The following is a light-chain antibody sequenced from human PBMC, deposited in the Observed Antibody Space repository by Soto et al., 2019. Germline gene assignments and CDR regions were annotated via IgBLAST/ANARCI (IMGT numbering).Light chain of an antibody. CDR2: DTS. CDR3: QQYVHWPPGA. Sequence: EIVVTQSPATLSVSPGERVTLSSRASQSVSSSLAWYQQRPGQAPRLLIYDTSTRAAGIAARFSGSGSGTEFTLTISSLQSEDSAVYYCQQYVHWPPGAFGQGTKVDIK. J-gene: IGKJ1*01. V-gene: IGKV3-15*01. CDR1: QSVSSS.